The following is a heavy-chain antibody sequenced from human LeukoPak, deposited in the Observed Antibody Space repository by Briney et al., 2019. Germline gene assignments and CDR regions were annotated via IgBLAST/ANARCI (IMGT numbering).Heavy chain of an antibody. D-gene: IGHD3-10*01. V-gene: IGHV4-34*01. CDR1: GGSFSGYY. CDR3: ARRFAYGSGRIDY. J-gene: IGHJ4*02. CDR2: INHSGST. Sequence: PSETLSLTCAVYGGSFSGYYWSWIRQPPGKGLEWIGEINHSGSTNYNPSLKSRVTISVDTSKNQFSLKLSSVTAADTAVYYCARRFAYGSGRIDYWGQGTLVTVSS.